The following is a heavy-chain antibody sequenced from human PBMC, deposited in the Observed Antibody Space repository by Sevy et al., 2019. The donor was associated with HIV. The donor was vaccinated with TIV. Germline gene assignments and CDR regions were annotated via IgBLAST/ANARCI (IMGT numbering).Heavy chain of an antibody. V-gene: IGHV3-23*01. CDR3: AKAPGYGDPFDY. D-gene: IGHD4-17*01. Sequence: GGSLRLSCAASGFTFSSYAMSWVRQAPGKGLEWVSAISGSGGSTYYAATVKGRFTISRVNSKNTLYLQMNSLRAEDTAVYYCAKAPGYGDPFDYWGQGTLVTVSS. CDR2: ISGSGGST. J-gene: IGHJ4*02. CDR1: GFTFSSYA.